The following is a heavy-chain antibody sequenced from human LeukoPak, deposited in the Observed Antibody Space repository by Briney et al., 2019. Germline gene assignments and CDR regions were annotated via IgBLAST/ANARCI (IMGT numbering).Heavy chain of an antibody. V-gene: IGHV3-33*06. Sequence: GGSLRLSCVASGFTFSSYEMNWARQAPGRGLEWVAVIWFDGSNKYNADSVRGRFTISRDNSKNTLYLEMNSLRDEDTAVYYCAKASGRYCSSTRCQAPLDYWGQGTLVTVSS. CDR1: GFTFSSYE. D-gene: IGHD2-2*01. CDR2: IWFDGSNK. J-gene: IGHJ4*02. CDR3: AKASGRYCSSTRCQAPLDY.